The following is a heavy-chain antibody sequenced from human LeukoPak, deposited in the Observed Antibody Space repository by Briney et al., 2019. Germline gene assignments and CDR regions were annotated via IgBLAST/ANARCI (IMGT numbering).Heavy chain of an antibody. D-gene: IGHD6-6*01. Sequence: SETLSLTCAVYGGSFSGYYWSWIRQPPGKGLEWIREINHSGSTNYNPSLKSRVTISVDTSKNQFSLKLSSVTAADTAVYYCARRIAARPRGKGLFIDYWGQGTLVTVSS. CDR1: GGSFSGYY. CDR3: ARRIAARPRGKGLFIDY. J-gene: IGHJ4*02. V-gene: IGHV4-34*01. CDR2: INHSGST.